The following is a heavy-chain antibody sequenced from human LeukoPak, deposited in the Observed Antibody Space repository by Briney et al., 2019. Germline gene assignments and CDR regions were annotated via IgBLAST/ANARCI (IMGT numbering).Heavy chain of an antibody. D-gene: IGHD3-3*01. CDR2: FDTEDGET. Sequence: GASVKVSCKVSGYTLTELSMHWVRQAPGKGLEWMGGFDTEDGETIYAQKFQGRVTMTEDTSTDTAYMELSSLRSEDTAVYYCATGLSATIFGVVIMGFDYWGQGTLVTVSS. J-gene: IGHJ4*02. CDR3: ATGLSATIFGVVIMGFDY. CDR1: GYTLTELS. V-gene: IGHV1-24*01.